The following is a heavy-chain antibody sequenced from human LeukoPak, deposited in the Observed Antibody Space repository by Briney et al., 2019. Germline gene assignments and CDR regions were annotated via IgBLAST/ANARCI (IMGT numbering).Heavy chain of an antibody. D-gene: IGHD2-15*01. Sequence: GGSLRLSCAASGFTFSSYAMHWVRQAPGKGLEWVAVISYDGSNKYYADSVKGRFTISRDNSKNTLYLQMNSLRAEDTAVYYCAKDTYVQLGYCSDYWGQGTLVTVSS. CDR3: AKDTYVQLGYCSDY. J-gene: IGHJ4*02. CDR1: GFTFSSYA. CDR2: ISYDGSNK. V-gene: IGHV3-30*04.